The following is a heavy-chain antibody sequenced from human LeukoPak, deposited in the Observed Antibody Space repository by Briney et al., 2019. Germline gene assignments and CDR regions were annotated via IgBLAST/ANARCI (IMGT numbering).Heavy chain of an antibody. CDR3: ARTTHILTGYSFDY. CDR1: GGSISSYY. CDR2: IYYSGST. D-gene: IGHD3-9*01. V-gene: IGHV4-59*01. J-gene: IGHJ4*02. Sequence: SETLSLTCTVSGGSISSYYWSWIRRPPGKGLEWIGYIYYSGSTNYIPSLKSRVTISVDTSKNQFSLKLSSVTAADTAVYYCARTTHILTGYSFDYWGQGTLVTVSS.